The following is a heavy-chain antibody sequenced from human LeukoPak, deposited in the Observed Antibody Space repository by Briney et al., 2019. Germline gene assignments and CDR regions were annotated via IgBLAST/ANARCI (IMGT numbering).Heavy chain of an antibody. CDR1: GYTFTGYY. Sequence: GASVKVSCKASGYTFTGYYIHWVRQATGQGLEWMGRINPNSGGTNYAQKFQGRVTMTRDTSISTAYMELSRLRSDDTAVYYCARETVTTSDYGMDVWGQGTTVTVSS. CDR2: INPNSGGT. D-gene: IGHD4-11*01. J-gene: IGHJ6*02. CDR3: ARETVTTSDYGMDV. V-gene: IGHV1-2*06.